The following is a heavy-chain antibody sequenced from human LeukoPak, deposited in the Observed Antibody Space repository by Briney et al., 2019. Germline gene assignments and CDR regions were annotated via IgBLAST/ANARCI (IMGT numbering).Heavy chain of an antibody. CDR3: ASRAVAGKGVLDY. CDR2: MNPNSGNT. D-gene: IGHD6-19*01. Sequence: ASVKVSCKASGYTFTSYDINRVRQAAGQELEWMGWMNPNSGNTGYAQKFQGRVTMTRNTSISTAYMELSSLRSEDTAVYYCASRAVAGKGVLDYWGQGTLVTVSS. J-gene: IGHJ4*02. CDR1: GYTFTSYD. V-gene: IGHV1-8*01.